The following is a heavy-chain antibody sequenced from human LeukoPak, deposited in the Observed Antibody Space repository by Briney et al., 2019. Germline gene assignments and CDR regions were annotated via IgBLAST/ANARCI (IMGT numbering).Heavy chain of an antibody. D-gene: IGHD3-10*01. J-gene: IGHJ6*02. CDR1: GYTFTAYK. Sequence: GASVKVSCKASGYTFTAYKMYWVRQAPGQGLEWMGIINPSGGDTNYAQKFQGRVTMTSDTSTSTLYMELSSLRSEDAAVYYCRLYGSGSFPHFYGMDVWGQGTTVTVSS. V-gene: IGHV1-46*01. CDR3: RLYGSGSFPHFYGMDV. CDR2: INPSGGDT.